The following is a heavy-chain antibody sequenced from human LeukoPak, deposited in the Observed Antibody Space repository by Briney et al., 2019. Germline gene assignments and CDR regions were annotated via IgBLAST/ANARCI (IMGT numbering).Heavy chain of an antibody. V-gene: IGHV3-74*01. CDR2: IKSDGSA. CDR3: ARDYYYSVDY. J-gene: IGHJ4*02. D-gene: IGHD3-22*01. CDR1: GFTFSGAW. Sequence: GGSLRLSCAASGFTFSGAWMHWVRQDPGKGLVWASIIKSDGSAIYADSVKGRFTISRDNAKSTVYLQMNSLRAEDTAVYYCARDYYYSVDYWGQGTLVTVSS.